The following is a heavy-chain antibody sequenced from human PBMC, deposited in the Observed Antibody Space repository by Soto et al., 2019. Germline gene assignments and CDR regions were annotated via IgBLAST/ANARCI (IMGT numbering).Heavy chain of an antibody. CDR1: GGTFSSYA. D-gene: IGHD3-22*01. Sequence: SVKVSCKASGGTFSSYAISWVRQAPGQGLEWMGGIIPIFGTANYAQKFQGRVTITADESTSTAYMELSSLRSGDTAVYYCARDYYYDSSGYFDYWGQGTLVTVSS. CDR3: ARDYYYDSSGYFDY. V-gene: IGHV1-69*13. J-gene: IGHJ4*02. CDR2: IIPIFGTA.